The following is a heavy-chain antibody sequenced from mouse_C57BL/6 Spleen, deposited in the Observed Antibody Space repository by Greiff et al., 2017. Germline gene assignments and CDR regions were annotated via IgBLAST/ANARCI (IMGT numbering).Heavy chain of an antibody. Sequence: QVQLQQSGPELVKPGASVKLSCKASGYTFTSYWMHWVKQRPGQGLEWIGNINPSNGGTNYNEKFKSKATLTVDKSSSTAYMQLSSLTSEDSAVYYCASWRYYYGSSRDHWGQGTTLTVSS. CDR2: INPSNGGT. V-gene: IGHV1-53*01. CDR1: GYTFTSYW. J-gene: IGHJ2*01. D-gene: IGHD1-1*01. CDR3: ASWRYYYGSSRDH.